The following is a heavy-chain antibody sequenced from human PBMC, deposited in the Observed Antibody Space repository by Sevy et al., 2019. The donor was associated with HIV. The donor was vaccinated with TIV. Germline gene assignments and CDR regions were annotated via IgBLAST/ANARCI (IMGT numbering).Heavy chain of an antibody. CDR2: ISGSDGAT. D-gene: IGHD2-15*01. CDR1: GFSFISYA. CDR3: AKDIVAVVGDAFDI. Sequence: LSLTCAASGFSFISYAMNWVRQAPGKGLEWVSAISGSDGATYYADSVKGRFSISRDNSKNTLYLQMDSLRAEDTAVYYCAKDIVAVVGDAFDIWVQGTMVTFSS. V-gene: IGHV3-23*01. J-gene: IGHJ3*02.